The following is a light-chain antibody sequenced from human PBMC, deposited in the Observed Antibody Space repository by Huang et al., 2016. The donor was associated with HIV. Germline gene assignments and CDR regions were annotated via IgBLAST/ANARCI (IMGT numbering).Light chain of an antibody. V-gene: IGKV3-15*01. CDR1: RTVSTN. CDR3: HQYNNWLLS. Sequence: IVMTQSPATLSVSPGERVTLSCRAKRTVSTNLAWYQQRPGQAPRPLIYGSSTRAPGVPARFSGSGSGTDFSLTISSLQSEDFALYYCHQYNNWLLSFGGGTRVDI. CDR2: GSS. J-gene: IGKJ4*01.